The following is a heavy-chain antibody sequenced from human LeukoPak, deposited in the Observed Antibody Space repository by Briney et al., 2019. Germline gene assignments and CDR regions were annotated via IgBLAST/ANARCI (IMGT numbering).Heavy chain of an antibody. Sequence: EASVKVSCKASGYTFTGYYMHWVRQAPGQGLEWMGWINPNSGGTNYAQKFQGRVTMTRDTSISTAYMELSRLRSDDTAVYYCAREVRSSWLGDWFDPWGQGVLVTVSS. CDR2: INPNSGGT. J-gene: IGHJ5*01. D-gene: IGHD6-13*01. CDR3: AREVRSSWLGDWFDP. V-gene: IGHV1-2*02. CDR1: GYTFTGYY.